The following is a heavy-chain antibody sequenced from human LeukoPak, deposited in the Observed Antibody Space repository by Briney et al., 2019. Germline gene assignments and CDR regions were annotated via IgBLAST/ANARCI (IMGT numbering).Heavy chain of an antibody. CDR2: ISASGDTA. CDR1: GFTFNSYT. Sequence: GGSLRLSCAASGFTFNSYTMTWVRRAPGKGLEWVSVISASGDTAFYTDSVKARFTISRDNSKNTLYVQMNSLRVEDTAVYYCAKGGSSGYRSNFDYWGLGTLVTVAS. J-gene: IGHJ4*02. CDR3: AKGGSSGYRSNFDY. D-gene: IGHD3-22*01. V-gene: IGHV3-23*01.